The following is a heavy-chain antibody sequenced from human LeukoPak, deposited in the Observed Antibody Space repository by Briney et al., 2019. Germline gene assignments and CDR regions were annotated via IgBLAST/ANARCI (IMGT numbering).Heavy chain of an antibody. CDR1: GFTFSSYG. J-gene: IGHJ4*02. Sequence: GGSLRLSCASSGFTFSSYGMHWVRQAPGKGLEWGAVIWYDGSNKYYADSVKGRFTISRDNSKTTLYLPMNRLRAEATAAYYCARGDRAPERFDYWGQGTLVTVSS. CDR2: IWYDGSNK. D-gene: IGHD1-26*01. V-gene: IGHV3-33*01. CDR3: ARGDRAPERFDY.